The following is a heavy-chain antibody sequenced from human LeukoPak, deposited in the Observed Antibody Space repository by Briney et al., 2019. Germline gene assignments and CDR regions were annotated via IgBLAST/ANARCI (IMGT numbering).Heavy chain of an antibody. Sequence: SETLSLTCTVSGGSISSYYWSWIRQPPGKGLEWIGYIYYSGYTNYNPSLKSRVTISVNTSKNQFSLKLNSVTAADTAVYYCARSEDNSGYYRADYFHYWGQGTLVTVSS. V-gene: IGHV4-59*01. CDR1: GGSISSYY. D-gene: IGHD3-22*01. CDR3: ARSEDNSGYYRADYFHY. J-gene: IGHJ4*02. CDR2: IYYSGYT.